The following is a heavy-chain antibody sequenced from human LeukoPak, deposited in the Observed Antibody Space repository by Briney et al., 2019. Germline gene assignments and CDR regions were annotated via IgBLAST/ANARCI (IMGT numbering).Heavy chain of an antibody. CDR3: ARDEDYGGNVGGGYYFDY. CDR2: IKSDVTTT. CDR1: GFTFSSSW. Sequence: GGSLRLSCAASGFTFSSSWMHWVRQAPGKGLVWVSRIKSDVTTTGYADSVKGRFTISRDNAKNTLYLQMNTLRAEDTAVYYCARDEDYGGNVGGGYYFDYWGQGTLVTVSS. J-gene: IGHJ4*02. D-gene: IGHD4-23*01. V-gene: IGHV3-74*01.